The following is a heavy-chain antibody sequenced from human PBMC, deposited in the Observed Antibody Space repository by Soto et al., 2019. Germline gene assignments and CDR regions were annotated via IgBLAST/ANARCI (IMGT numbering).Heavy chain of an antibody. Sequence: QVQLQQWGAGLLKPSETLSLTCAVYGGSFSGYYWSWIRQPPGKGLEWIGEINHSGSTNYNPSLKSRVPISVDTSKNQFSLKLSSVTAADTAVYYCARRHYYYGMDVWGQGTTVTVSS. CDR2: INHSGST. CDR1: GGSFSGYY. CDR3: ARRHYYYGMDV. V-gene: IGHV4-34*01. J-gene: IGHJ6*02.